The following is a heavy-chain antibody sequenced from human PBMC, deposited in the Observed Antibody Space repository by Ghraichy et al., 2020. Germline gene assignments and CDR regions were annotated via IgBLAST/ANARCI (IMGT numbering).Heavy chain of an antibody. D-gene: IGHD5-18*01. CDR2: ISSSGSTI. V-gene: IGHV3-11*01. J-gene: IGHJ6*02. CDR3: ARDKCVDTAMVGDCEEDYYYGMDV. CDR1: GFTFSDYY. Sequence: GGSLRLSCAASGFTFSDYYMSWIRQAPGKGLEWVSYISSSGSTIYYADSVKGRFTISRDNAKNSLYLQMNSLRAEDTAVYYCARDKCVDTAMVGDCEEDYYYGMDVWGQGTTVTVSS.